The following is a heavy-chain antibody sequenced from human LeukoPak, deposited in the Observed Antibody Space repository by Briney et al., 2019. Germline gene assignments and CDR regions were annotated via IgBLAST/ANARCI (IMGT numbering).Heavy chain of an antibody. V-gene: IGHV1-18*01. CDR3: ARDLKRGYSSGRYSWGTGSSNDY. CDR2: ISGYNGNT. CDR1: GYTFTSYG. D-gene: IGHD6-19*01. J-gene: IGHJ4*02. Sequence: ASVKVSRKASGYTFTSYGIGWVRQAPGQGLEWMGWISGYNGNTNYAQQKLQGRVTMTTDTSTSTAYMELRSLRSDDTAVYYCARDLKRGYSSGRYSWGTGSSNDYWGQGTLVTVSS.